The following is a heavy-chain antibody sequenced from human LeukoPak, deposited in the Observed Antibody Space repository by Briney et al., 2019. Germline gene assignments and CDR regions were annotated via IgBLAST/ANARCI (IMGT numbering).Heavy chain of an antibody. J-gene: IGHJ6*03. V-gene: IGHV4-59*01. CDR2: IYYSGYT. D-gene: IGHD3-16*01. Sequence: SETLSLTCTVSGGSISSYYWSWIRQPPGKGLEWIGDIYYSGYTNYNPSLKSRVTISVDTSKNQFSLKLRSVTAADTAVYYCARETSQKGAHYMDVWGKGTTVTVSS. CDR3: ARETSQKGAHYMDV. CDR1: GGSISSYY.